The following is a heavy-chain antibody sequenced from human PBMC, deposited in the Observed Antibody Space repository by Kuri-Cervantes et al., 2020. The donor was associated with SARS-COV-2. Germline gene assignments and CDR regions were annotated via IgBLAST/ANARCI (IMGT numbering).Heavy chain of an antibody. V-gene: IGHV3-53*05. CDR1: GFTVSSNY. D-gene: IGHD3-3*01. J-gene: IGHJ4*02. CDR2: IYSGGST. CDR3: ARVSRSGYLDY. Sequence: LSLTCAASGFTVSSNYMSWVRQAPGKGLEWVSVIYSGGSTYYADSVKGRFTMSRDNSKNTLYLQMGSLRAEDMAVYYCARVSRSGYLDYWGQGTLVTVSS.